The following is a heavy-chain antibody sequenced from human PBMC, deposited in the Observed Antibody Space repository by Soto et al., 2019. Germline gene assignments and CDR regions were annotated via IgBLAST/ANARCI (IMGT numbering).Heavy chain of an antibody. J-gene: IGHJ5*02. CDR2: IYHTGTT. Sequence: QLQLQESGSGLVKPSQTLSLTCTVSGGSINSGDYSWTWIRQPPGKGLEWIGYIYHTGTTYYNMSLKSRVTISVDRAKKQFSLNLSSVTAADTAVYYCARGINYYDSSGDYWFDPWGQGTLVTVSS. V-gene: IGHV4-30-2*01. CDR1: GGSINSGDYS. CDR3: ARGINYYDSSGDYWFDP. D-gene: IGHD3-22*01.